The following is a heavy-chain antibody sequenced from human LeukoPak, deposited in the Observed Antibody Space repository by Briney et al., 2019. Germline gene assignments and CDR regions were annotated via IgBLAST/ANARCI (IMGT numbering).Heavy chain of an antibody. Sequence: SETLSLTCTVSGGSISSYYWSWIRQPAGKGLEWIGRIYTSGSTNYNPSLKSRVTMSVDTPRNQFSLKLSSVTAADTAVYYCAAFGRTTVTDLGQGTLVTVSS. CDR3: AAFGRTTVTD. J-gene: IGHJ4*02. CDR1: GGSISSYY. CDR2: IYTSGST. D-gene: IGHD4-17*01. V-gene: IGHV4-4*07.